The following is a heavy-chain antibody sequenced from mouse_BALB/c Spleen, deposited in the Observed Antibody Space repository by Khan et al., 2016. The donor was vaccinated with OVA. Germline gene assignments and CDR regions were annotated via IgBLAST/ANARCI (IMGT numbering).Heavy chain of an antibody. CDR3: ARGTARATGDY. CDR2: IDPANGNT. J-gene: IGHJ2*01. D-gene: IGHD3-2*01. Sequence: VRLQQSGAELVKPGASVKLSCTASGFNIKDTYMHWVKQRPEQGLEWIGRIDPANGNTKYDPKFQGKATITADTSSNTAYLQLSSLTSEDTAVYYCARGTARATGDYWGQGTTLTVSS. V-gene: IGHV14-3*02. CDR1: GFNIKDTY.